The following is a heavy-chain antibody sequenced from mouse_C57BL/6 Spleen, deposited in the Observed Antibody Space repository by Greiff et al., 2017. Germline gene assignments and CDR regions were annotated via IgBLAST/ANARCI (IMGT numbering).Heavy chain of an antibody. D-gene: IGHD2-1*01. CDR2: ISSGSSTI. V-gene: IGHV5-17*01. CDR3: ARYGNYWYFDV. Sequence: EVNLVESGGGLVKPGGSLKLSCAASGFTFSDYGMHWVRQAPEKGLEWVAYISSGSSTIYYADTVKGRFTISRDNAKNTLFLQMTSLRSEDTAMYYCARYGNYWYFDVWGTGTTVTVSS. J-gene: IGHJ1*03. CDR1: GFTFSDYG.